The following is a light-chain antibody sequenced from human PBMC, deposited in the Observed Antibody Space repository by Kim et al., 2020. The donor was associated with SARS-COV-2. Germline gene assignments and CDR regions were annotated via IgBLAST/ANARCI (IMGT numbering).Light chain of an antibody. J-gene: IGKJ1*01. CDR1: QSLSRT. Sequence: EIVMTQSPATLSVSPGERATLSCRASQSLSRTLAWYQQRPGQAPRLLIYDAYTRATGIPARFSGSGSGTEFTLTISSLQSEDFAVYYCQQYKNWPRTFGQGTKLEI. V-gene: IGKV3-15*01. CDR2: DAY. CDR3: QQYKNWPRT.